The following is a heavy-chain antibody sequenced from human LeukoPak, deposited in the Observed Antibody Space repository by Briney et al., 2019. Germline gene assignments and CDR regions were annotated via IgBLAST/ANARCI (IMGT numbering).Heavy chain of an antibody. D-gene: IGHD4-23*01. Sequence: KPSETLSLTCTVSGYSISSGYYWGWIRQPPGKGLEWIGNIWHSGITFYNPSLKSRVTISVDTSKNQFSLKLSSVTAAVTAVYYWARGGKDYGGNPQRYCFDPWGQGTLVTVSS. V-gene: IGHV4-38-2*02. J-gene: IGHJ5*02. CDR1: GYSISSGYY. CDR2: IWHSGIT. CDR3: ARGGKDYGGNPQRYCFDP.